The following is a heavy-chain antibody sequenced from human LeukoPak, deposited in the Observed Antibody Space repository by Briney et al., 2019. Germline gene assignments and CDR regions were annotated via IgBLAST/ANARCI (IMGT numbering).Heavy chain of an antibody. Sequence: SETLSLTCTVPGGSIISYYWSWIRQPPGKGLEWIGYIYYSGSTNYNPSLKGRVTISVDTSKNQFSLKLSSVTAADPAVYYCARGSQVDFWSGYYPYYFDYWGQGALVTVSS. CDR1: GGSIISYY. D-gene: IGHD3-3*01. J-gene: IGHJ4*02. V-gene: IGHV4-59*01. CDR2: IYYSGST. CDR3: ARGSQVDFWSGYYPYYFDY.